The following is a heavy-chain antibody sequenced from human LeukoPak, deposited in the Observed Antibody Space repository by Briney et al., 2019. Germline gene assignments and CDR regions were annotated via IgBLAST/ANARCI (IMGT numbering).Heavy chain of an antibody. D-gene: IGHD3-22*01. CDR1: GFTFSSYA. CDR2: ISGSGGST. CDR3: AKDGRDSSGYRFDY. Sequence: GGSLRLSCAASGFTFSSYAMSWVRQAPGKGLEWVSAISGSGGSTYYADSVKGRITISRDNSKNTLYLQMNSLRAEDTAVYYCAKDGRDSSGYRFDYWGQGTLVTVSS. V-gene: IGHV3-23*01. J-gene: IGHJ4*02.